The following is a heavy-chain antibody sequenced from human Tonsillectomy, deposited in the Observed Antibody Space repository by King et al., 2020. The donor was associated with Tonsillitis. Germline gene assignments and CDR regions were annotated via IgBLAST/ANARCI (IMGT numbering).Heavy chain of an antibody. CDR1: GFIFSSYT. V-gene: IGHV3-21*01. CDR3: ARPPGHTNYYCMDV. D-gene: IGHD5-24*01. J-gene: IGHJ6*02. Sequence: EVQLVESGGGLVKPGGSLRLACAASGFIFSSYTMNWVRQAPGKGLEWVSSISSGSSYIYSADSVKGRFTISRDNAKHSLYLQMNSLRAEDTAVYYCARPPGHTNYYCMDVWGQGTTVTVSS. CDR2: ISSGSSYI.